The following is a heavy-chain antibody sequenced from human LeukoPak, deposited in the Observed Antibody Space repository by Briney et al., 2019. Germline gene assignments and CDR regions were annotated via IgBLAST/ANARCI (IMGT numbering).Heavy chain of an antibody. V-gene: IGHV1-8*01. CDR3: AREGYSSGWVNWFDP. CDR2: MNPNSGNT. D-gene: IGHD6-19*01. Sequence: GASVKVSCNASGYTFTSYDINWVRQATGQGLEWMGWMNPNSGNTGYAQKFQGRVTMTRNTSISTAYMELSSLRSEDTAVYYCAREGYSSGWVNWFDPWGQGTLVTVSS. J-gene: IGHJ5*02. CDR1: GYTFTSYD.